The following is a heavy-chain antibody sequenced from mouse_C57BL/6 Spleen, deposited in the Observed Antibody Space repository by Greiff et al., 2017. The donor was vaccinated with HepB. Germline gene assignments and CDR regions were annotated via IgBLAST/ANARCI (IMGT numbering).Heavy chain of an antibody. D-gene: IGHD4-1*01. J-gene: IGHJ3*01. CDR1: GYTFTDYY. Sequence: LQESGAELVRPGASVKLSCKASGYTFTDYYINWVKQRPGQGLEWIARIYPGSGNTYYNEKFKGKATLTAEKSSSTAYMQLSSLTSEDSAVYFCARKGETGPFAYWGQGTLVTVSA. CDR3: ARKGETGPFAY. V-gene: IGHV1-76*01. CDR2: IYPGSGNT.